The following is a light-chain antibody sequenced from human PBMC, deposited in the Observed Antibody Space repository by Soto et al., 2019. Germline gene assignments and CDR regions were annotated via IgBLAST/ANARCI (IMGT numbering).Light chain of an antibody. CDR1: QGISNY. V-gene: IGKV1-27*01. CDR2: AAS. Sequence: DIQMTQSPSSLSASVGDRVSITCRASQGISNYLAWYQQKPGKVPKLLIYAASTLQSGVPSRFSGSGSGTDFTLTISSLQPEDVATYYCQKYNSAPPLTFGGGTKVEIK. J-gene: IGKJ4*01. CDR3: QKYNSAPPLT.